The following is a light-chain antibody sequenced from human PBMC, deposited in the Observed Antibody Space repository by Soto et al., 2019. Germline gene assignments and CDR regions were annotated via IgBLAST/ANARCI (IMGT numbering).Light chain of an antibody. CDR2: GAS. CDR3: QQYVNSLT. V-gene: IGKV3-20*01. J-gene: IGKJ4*01. CDR1: QSISSSY. Sequence: DIVLTQSPGTLSLSPGERGTLSCRASQSISSSYLAWYQQKPGQASRLLIFGASTRATGIPDRFSGSGSGTDFTLTISRLEPEDFAVYYCQQYVNSLTFGGGTKVQIK.